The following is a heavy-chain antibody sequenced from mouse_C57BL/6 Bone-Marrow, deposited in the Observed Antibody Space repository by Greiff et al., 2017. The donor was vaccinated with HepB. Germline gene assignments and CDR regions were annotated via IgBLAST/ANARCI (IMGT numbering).Heavy chain of an antibody. Sequence: EVQVVESGGGLVKPGGSLKLSCAASGFTFSDYGMHWVRRAPEKGLEWVAYISSGSSTIYYADTVKGRFTLSRDNAKNTLCLQMTSLRSEDTAMYYCARPGSSPWYFDVWGTGTTVTVSS. V-gene: IGHV5-17*01. CDR1: GFTFSDYG. D-gene: IGHD1-1*01. CDR3: ARPGSSPWYFDV. CDR2: ISSGSSTI. J-gene: IGHJ1*03.